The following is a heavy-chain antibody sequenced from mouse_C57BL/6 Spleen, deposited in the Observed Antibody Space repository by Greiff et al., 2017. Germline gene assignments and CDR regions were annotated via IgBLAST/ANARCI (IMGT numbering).Heavy chain of an antibody. CDR2: IDPETGGT. CDR3: TRAGYSNYEDYFDY. D-gene: IGHD2-5*01. J-gene: IGHJ2*01. CDR1: GYTFTDYE. V-gene: IGHV1-15*01. Sequence: VQLQQSGAELVRPGASVTLSCKASGYTFTDYEMHWVKQTPVHGLEWIGAIDPETGGTAYNQKFKGKAILTADKSSRTAYMELRSLTSEDSAVYYCTRAGYSNYEDYFDYWGQGTTLTVSS.